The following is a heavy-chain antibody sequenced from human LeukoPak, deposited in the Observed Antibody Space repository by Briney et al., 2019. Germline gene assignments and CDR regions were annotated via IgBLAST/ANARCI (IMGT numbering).Heavy chain of an antibody. CDR1: GYTFTSCY. CDR3: ARGKITFGGVIALAEYFQH. CDR2: INPSGGST. J-gene: IGHJ1*01. V-gene: IGHV1-46*01. D-gene: IGHD3-16*02. Sequence: ASVKVSCKASGYTFTSCYMHWVRQAPGQGLEWMGIINPSGGSTSYAQKFQGRVTMTRDTSTSTVYMELSSLRSEDTAVYYCARGKITFGGVIALAEYFQHWGQGTLVTVSS.